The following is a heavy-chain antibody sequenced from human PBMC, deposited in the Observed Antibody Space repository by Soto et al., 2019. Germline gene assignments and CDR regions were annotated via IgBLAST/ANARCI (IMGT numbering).Heavy chain of an antibody. J-gene: IGHJ6*03. CDR1: GFTVSSNY. Sequence: GGSLRLSCAASGFTVSSNYMSWVRQAPGKGLEWVSVIYSGGSTYYADSVKGRFTISRDNSKNTLYLQMNSLGAEDTAVYYCASKHCSSTSCYSSDYYYYYMDVWGKGTTVTVSS. V-gene: IGHV3-66*01. D-gene: IGHD2-2*01. CDR2: IYSGGST. CDR3: ASKHCSSTSCYSSDYYYYYMDV.